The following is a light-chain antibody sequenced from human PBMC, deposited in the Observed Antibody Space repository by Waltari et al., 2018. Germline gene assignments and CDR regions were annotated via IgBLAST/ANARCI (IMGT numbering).Light chain of an antibody. CDR1: GSAFDGSNF. J-gene: IGLJ1*01. V-gene: IGLV2-23*02. Sequence: QSALTQPASVSGSPGQSITISCTGTGSAFDGSNFVSWYQHHPGKAPQLIIYDVTKRPSGVSDRFSASKSANTASLTISGLQAEDEGDYYCCSYAGGSTKLFGTGTKVTVL. CDR3: CSYAGGSTKL. CDR2: DVT.